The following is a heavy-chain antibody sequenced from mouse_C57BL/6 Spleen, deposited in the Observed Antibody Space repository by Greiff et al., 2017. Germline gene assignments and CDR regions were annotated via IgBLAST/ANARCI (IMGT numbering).Heavy chain of an antibody. Sequence: QVQLQQPGAELVKPGASVKLSCKASGYTFTSYWMQWVKQRPGQGLEWIGEIDPSDSYTNYNQKFKGKATLTVDTSSSTAYMQLSSLTSEDSAVYYCARGREPAWFADWGQGTLVTVSA. CDR2: IDPSDSYT. J-gene: IGHJ3*01. CDR1: GYTFTSYW. V-gene: IGHV1-50*01. CDR3: ARGREPAWFAD.